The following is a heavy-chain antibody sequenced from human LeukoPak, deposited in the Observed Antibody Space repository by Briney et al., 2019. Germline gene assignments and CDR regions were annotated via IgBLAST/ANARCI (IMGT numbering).Heavy chain of an antibody. CDR3: ATDVNWGSGAFDI. V-gene: IGHV1-24*01. J-gene: IGHJ3*02. Sequence: ASVKVSCTVSGYTLTELSMHWVRQAPGKGLEWMGGFDPEDGETVYAQKFQGRVTMTEDTSTDTAYMELSSLRSEDTAVYYCATDVNWGSGAFDIWGQGTMVTVSS. D-gene: IGHD7-27*01. CDR1: GYTLTELS. CDR2: FDPEDGET.